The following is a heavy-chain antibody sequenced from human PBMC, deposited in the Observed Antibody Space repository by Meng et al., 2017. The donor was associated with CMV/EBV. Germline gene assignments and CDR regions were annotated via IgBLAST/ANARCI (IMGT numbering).Heavy chain of an antibody. CDR1: GFTFSSYW. D-gene: IGHD3-22*01. Sequence: GGSLRLSCAASGFTFSSYWMSWVRQAPGKGLEWVANIKQDGSEKYYVDSVKGRFTISRDNAKNSLYLQMNRLRAEDTAVYYCARDELYYYDSSGYKFDYWGQGTLVTVSS. CDR3: ARDELYYYDSSGYKFDY. V-gene: IGHV3-7*01. J-gene: IGHJ4*02. CDR2: IKQDGSEK.